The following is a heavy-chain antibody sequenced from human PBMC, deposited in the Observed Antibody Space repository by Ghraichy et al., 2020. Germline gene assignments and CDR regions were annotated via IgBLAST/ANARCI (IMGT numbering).Heavy chain of an antibody. CDR2: IYYSGST. D-gene: IGHD5/OR15-5a*01. CDR1: GGSISSSSYY. V-gene: IGHV4-39*01. CDR3: ARRVYGGSWFDP. J-gene: IGHJ5*02. Sequence: SETLSLTCTVSGGSISSSSYYWGWIRQPPGKGLEWIGSIYYSGSTYYNPSLKSRVTISVDTSKNQFSLKLSSVTAADTAVYYCARRVYGGSWFDPWGQGTLVTVSS.